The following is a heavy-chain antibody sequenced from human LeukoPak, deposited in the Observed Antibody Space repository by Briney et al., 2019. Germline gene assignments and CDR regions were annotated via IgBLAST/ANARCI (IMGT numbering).Heavy chain of an antibody. J-gene: IGHJ4*02. V-gene: IGHV3-23*01. Sequence: GGSLRLSCAAPGFTFSSYAMSWVRQAPGKGLEWVSAISGSGGSTYYADSVKGRFTISRDNSKNTLYLQMNSLRAEDTAVYYCAKSNDYSSRSMGYWGQGTLVTVSS. CDR1: GFTFSSYA. CDR3: AKSNDYSSRSMGY. CDR2: ISGSGGST. D-gene: IGHD6-13*01.